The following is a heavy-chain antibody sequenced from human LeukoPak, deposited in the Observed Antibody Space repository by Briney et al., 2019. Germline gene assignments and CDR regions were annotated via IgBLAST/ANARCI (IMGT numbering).Heavy chain of an antibody. J-gene: IGHJ4*02. CDR3: ARATTSCYLN. CDR2: INPNSGGT. CDR1: GYTFTSFD. Sequence: ASVKVSCKASGYTFTSFDMHWVRQAPGQGFEWMGWINPNSGGTNYAQKFQGRVTMTRDTSISTAYMELSRLRSDDTAVYYCARATTSCYLNWGQGTPVTVSS. D-gene: IGHD2-2*01. V-gene: IGHV1-2*02.